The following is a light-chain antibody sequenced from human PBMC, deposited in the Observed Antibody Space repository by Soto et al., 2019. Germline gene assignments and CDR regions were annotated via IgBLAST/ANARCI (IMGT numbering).Light chain of an antibody. CDR3: NSYTSISTWV. Sequence: QSALTQPASVSGSPGQSITISCTGTSSDVGNYNYVSWFQQHPGKAPKVMIYDVSNRPSGSSDRFSGSKSGNTASLTISGLQPEDEADYYCNSYTSISTWVFGGGTKLTVL. CDR1: SSDVGNYNY. CDR2: DVS. J-gene: IGLJ3*02. V-gene: IGLV2-14*03.